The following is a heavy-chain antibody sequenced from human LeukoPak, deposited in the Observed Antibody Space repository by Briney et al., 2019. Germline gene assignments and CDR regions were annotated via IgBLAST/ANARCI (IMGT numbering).Heavy chain of an antibody. V-gene: IGHV5-51*01. CDR1: GSSFTSYW. CDR3: ARHLGITIFGVVRPFYYYGMDV. Sequence: GASLKISCKGSGSSFTSYWIGWVRQMPGKGLEWMGIIYPGDSDTRYSPSFQGQVTISADKSISTAYLQWSSLKASDTAMYYCARHLGITIFGVVRPFYYYGMDVWGQGTTVTVSS. D-gene: IGHD3-3*01. CDR2: IYPGDSDT. J-gene: IGHJ6*02.